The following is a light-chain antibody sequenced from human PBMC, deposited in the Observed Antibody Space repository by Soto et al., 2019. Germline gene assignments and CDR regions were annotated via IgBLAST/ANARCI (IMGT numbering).Light chain of an antibody. V-gene: IGKV1-39*01. CDR3: QQSYRAQYT. CDR2: ATS. CDR1: QNVGSF. J-gene: IGKJ2*01. Sequence: DIQMTQSPSSLSASVGDRVSITCRAGQNVGSFVNWYQQKPAKAPRLLIYATSNLQSGVPSRISGSGSGTECTLTISSVQPEDFATDFCQQSYRAQYTFGQGTKLEIK.